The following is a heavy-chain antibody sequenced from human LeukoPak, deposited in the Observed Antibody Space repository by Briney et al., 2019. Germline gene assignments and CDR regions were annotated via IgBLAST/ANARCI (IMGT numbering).Heavy chain of an antibody. CDR2: INSDGSST. J-gene: IGHJ4*02. Sequence: GGSLRLSCEASEFTFTRNWMHWVRQAAGKRLVWVSRINSDGSSTSYADSVKGRFTISRDNAKNTLYLQMNSLRAEDTAVYYCARTFRQWLVGGIDYWGQGTLVTVSS. CDR3: ARTFRQWLVGGIDY. V-gene: IGHV3-74*01. D-gene: IGHD6-19*01. CDR1: EFTFTRNW.